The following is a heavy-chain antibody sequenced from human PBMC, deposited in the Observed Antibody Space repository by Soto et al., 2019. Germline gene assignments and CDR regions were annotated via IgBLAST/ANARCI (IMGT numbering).Heavy chain of an antibody. CDR1: GYTLTELS. CDR3: ATEKGGRFDP. D-gene: IGHD3-16*01. CDR2: IIPIFGTA. J-gene: IGHJ5*02. Sequence: QVQLVQSGAEVKKPGASVKVSCKVSGYTLTELSMHWVRQAPGQGLEWMGGIIPIFGTANYAQKFQGRVTITADESTSTAYMELSSLRSEDTAVYYCATEKGGRFDPWGQGTLVTVSS. V-gene: IGHV1-69*13.